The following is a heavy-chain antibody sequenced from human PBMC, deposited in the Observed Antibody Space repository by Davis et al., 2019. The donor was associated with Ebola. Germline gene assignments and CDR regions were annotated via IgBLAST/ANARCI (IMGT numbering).Heavy chain of an antibody. Sequence: ASVKVSCKASGYTFTSYYMHWVRQAPGQGLEWMGIIHPSGGSTSYAQKFQGRVTMTRDTSTSTVYMELSSLRSEDTAVYYCARGSVDTNYYYYGMDVWGQGTTVTVSS. CDR3: ARGSVDTNYYYYGMDV. D-gene: IGHD2-15*01. CDR1: GYTFTSYY. V-gene: IGHV1-46*01. CDR2: IHPSGGST. J-gene: IGHJ6*02.